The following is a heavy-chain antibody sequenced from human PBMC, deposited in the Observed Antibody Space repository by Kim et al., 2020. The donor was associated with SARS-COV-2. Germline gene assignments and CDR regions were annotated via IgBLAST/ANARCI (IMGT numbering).Heavy chain of an antibody. D-gene: IGHD4-17*01. CDR2: ISYDGSNK. J-gene: IGHJ6*02. CDR1: GFTFSSYG. V-gene: IGHV3-30*18. Sequence: GGSLRLSCAASGFTFSSYGMHWVRQAPGKGLEWVAVISYDGSNKYYADSVKGRFTISRDNSKNTLYLQMNSLRAEDTAVYYCAKDEDYGDYAARVYGMDVWGQGTTVTVSS. CDR3: AKDEDYGDYAARVYGMDV.